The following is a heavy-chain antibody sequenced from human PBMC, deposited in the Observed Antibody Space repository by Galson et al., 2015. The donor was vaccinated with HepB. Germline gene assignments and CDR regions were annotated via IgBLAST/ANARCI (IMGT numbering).Heavy chain of an antibody. CDR3: ARVGPGRDGYNYGALDI. CDR2: TLYRSKWSF. D-gene: IGHD5-24*01. Sequence: CVISGDSVSSNRAAWNWIRQSPSRSLEWLGRTLYRSKWSFDYAPSVASRIIINPDTSKNQVSLQLNSVTPEDTAVYYCARVGPGRDGYNYGALDIWAQGTMVTVSS. V-gene: IGHV6-1*01. J-gene: IGHJ3*02. CDR1: GDSVSSNRAA.